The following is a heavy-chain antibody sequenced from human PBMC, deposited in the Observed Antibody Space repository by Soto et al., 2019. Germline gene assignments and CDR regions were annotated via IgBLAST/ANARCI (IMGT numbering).Heavy chain of an antibody. D-gene: IGHD1-26*01. CDR2: IIPFFGTS. V-gene: IGHV1-69*01. CDR3: ARVGHITNYGMAV. J-gene: IGHJ6*02. Sequence: QVQLVQSGAEVKKPGSSVKVSCEASGGTFSSYPINWVRQAPGQGLEWMGGIIPFFGTSNYAQKFQGRVTITADDSTSTAYIELRSLRSEDTAVYYCARVGHITNYGMAVWGQGTKVTVS. CDR1: GGTFSSYP.